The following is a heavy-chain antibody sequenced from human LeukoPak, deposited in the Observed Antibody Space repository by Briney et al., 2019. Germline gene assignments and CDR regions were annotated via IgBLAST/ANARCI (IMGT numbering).Heavy chain of an antibody. CDR2: ISYDGSNK. V-gene: IGHV3-30-3*01. D-gene: IGHD6-19*01. Sequence: GGSLRLSCAASGFTFGSYAMHWVRQAPGKGLEWVAVISYDGSNKYYADSVKGRFTISRDNSKNTLYLQMNSLRAEDTAVYYCAREDSSGWYIPSYYYYGMDVWGQGTTVTVSS. J-gene: IGHJ6*02. CDR1: GFTFGSYA. CDR3: AREDSSGWYIPSYYYYGMDV.